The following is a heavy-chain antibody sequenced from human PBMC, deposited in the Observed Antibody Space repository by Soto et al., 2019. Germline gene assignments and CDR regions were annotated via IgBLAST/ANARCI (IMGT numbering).Heavy chain of an antibody. CDR3: ARDPRALYCSSTSCYGGPGFDY. Sequence: GGSLRFSCAASGFTFSSYGMHWVRQAPGKGLEWVAVIWYDGSNKYYADSVKGRFTISRDNSKNTLYLQMNSLRAEDTAVYYCARDPRALYCSSTSCYGGPGFDYWGQGTLVTSPQ. CDR1: GFTFSSYG. V-gene: IGHV3-33*01. CDR2: IWYDGSNK. J-gene: IGHJ4*02. D-gene: IGHD2-2*01.